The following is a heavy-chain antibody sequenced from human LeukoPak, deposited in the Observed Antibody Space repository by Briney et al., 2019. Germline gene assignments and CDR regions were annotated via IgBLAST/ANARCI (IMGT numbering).Heavy chain of an antibody. CDR3: ARLYSSGWADY. CDR2: IWYDGSKK. D-gene: IGHD6-19*01. J-gene: IGHJ4*02. V-gene: IGHV3-33*07. CDR1: GFTFSSHG. Sequence: GGSLRLSCAASGFTFSSHGMYWVRQAPGKGLEWVALIWYDGSKKYYADFVKGRFTISRDNSKNTLSLQMNSLRAEDTAVYFCARLYSSGWADYWGQGTLVTISS.